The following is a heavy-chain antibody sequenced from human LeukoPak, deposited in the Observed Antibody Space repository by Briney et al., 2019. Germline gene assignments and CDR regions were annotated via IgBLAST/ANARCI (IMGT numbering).Heavy chain of an antibody. D-gene: IGHD2-2*01. CDR2: IIPIFGTA. J-gene: IGHJ5*02. CDR1: GGTFSSYA. Sequence: SVKVSCKASGGTFSSYAISWVRQAPGQGLEWMGGIIPIFGTANYAQKFQGRVTITADESTSTDYMELSSLRSEDTAVYYCARTPRYCSSTSCIRGRWSWFDPWGQGTLVTVSS. V-gene: IGHV1-69*01. CDR3: ARTPRYCSSTSCIRGRWSWFDP.